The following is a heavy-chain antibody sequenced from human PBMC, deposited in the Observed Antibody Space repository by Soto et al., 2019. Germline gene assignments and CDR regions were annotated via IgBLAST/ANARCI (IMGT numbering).Heavy chain of an antibody. V-gene: IGHV5-51*01. CDR1: GYSFANYW. Sequence: GASLKISCRGSGYSFANYWIAWVRQVPGKRLEWVGIIYPRDSAARLSPSMQGRVTISVDTSTSTAYLQWSSLRASDTGIYYCAKKVRSDGTGVSGGEGTLATICS. CDR2: IYPRDSAA. D-gene: IGHD2-15*01. J-gene: IGHJ4*02. CDR3: AKKVRSDGTGVS.